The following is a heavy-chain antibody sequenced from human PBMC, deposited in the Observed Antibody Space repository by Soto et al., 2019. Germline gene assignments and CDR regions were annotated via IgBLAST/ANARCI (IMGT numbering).Heavy chain of an antibody. J-gene: IGHJ4*02. CDR1: GGTFSTFG. CDR2: IIPFFGTA. V-gene: IGHV1-69*13. D-gene: IGHD6-13*01. CDR3: ASPGKSSHWCYEH. Sequence: GASVKVSCKASGGTFSTFGISWVRQAPGQGLEWMGGIIPFFGTARYSQKFEDRITITADESTNTVYMDLRSLTSEDTAIYYCASPGKSSHWCYEHWGQGTLVTVSS.